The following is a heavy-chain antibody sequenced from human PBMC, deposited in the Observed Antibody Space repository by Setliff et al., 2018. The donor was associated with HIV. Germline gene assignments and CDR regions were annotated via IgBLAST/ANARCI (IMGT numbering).Heavy chain of an antibody. J-gene: IGHJ4*02. Sequence: GGSLRLSCAASGFTFSNYEMSWVRQAQGKGPEWVSYITGSGDTIYYADSVKGRFTMSRDNAKDSVYLQMNTLRVEDTAVYYCAREATPRHSSGWVYFDYWGQGMMVTVLL. CDR3: AREATPRHSSGWVYFDY. D-gene: IGHD6-19*01. CDR2: ITGSGDTI. CDR1: GFTFSNYE. V-gene: IGHV3-48*03.